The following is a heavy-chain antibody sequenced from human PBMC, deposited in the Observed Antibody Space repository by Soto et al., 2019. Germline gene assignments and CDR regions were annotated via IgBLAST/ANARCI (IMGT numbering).Heavy chain of an antibody. CDR1: GFTISNAW. V-gene: IGHV3-15*07. CDR3: SREGYNSSWDLDH. CDR2: IKRRADGGTT. Sequence: EVQLVESGGGLVTPGGSLRLSCAASGFTISNAWMNWVRQAPGKGLEWVGRIKRRADGGTTNYAAPVKGRFTISRDESKNTLYLQMNSLKAEDTAVYYCSREGYNSSWDLDHWGQGTLVTVSS. D-gene: IGHD6-13*01. J-gene: IGHJ4*02.